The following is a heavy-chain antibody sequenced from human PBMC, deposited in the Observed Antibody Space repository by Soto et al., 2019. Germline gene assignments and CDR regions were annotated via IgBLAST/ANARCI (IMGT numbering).Heavy chain of an antibody. V-gene: IGHV1-69*02. CDR1: GVALSNHF. J-gene: IGHJ4*02. Sequence: QVQLVQSGAEVRKPGSSVKVSCTTSGVALSNHFISWVRLAPGQGLEWMGRITPILGIPNYSQNFQGRLTLTADRSTKRVYMELSSLRSDDSAVYYCARGGPVAYGDYNFWGQGTLVTVSS. CDR3: ARGGPVAYGDYNF. D-gene: IGHD4-17*01. CDR2: ITPILGIP.